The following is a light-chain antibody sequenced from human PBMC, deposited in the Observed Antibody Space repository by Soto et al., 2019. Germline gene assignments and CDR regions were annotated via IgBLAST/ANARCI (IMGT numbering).Light chain of an antibody. J-gene: IGKJ1*01. CDR2: GAS. CDR3: HQYGSSPST. CDR1: QSVRNNF. V-gene: IGKV3-20*01. Sequence: LTQSPGTLSLSPGERATLSCRASQSVRNNFLAWYQQRPGQAPRLLIYGASSRATGIPDRFSGSGSGTDFTLTISGLEPEDFAVYYCHQYGSSPSTFGQGTKVDIK.